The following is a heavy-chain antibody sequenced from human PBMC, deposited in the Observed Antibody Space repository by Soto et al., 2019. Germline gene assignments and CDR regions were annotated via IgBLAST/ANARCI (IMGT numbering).Heavy chain of an antibody. Sequence: SETLSLTCTVSGGPIRSSSHYWGWIRQSPGTGLEWIGSIDESGDSYYNPSLRSRVTIFVDTSKNQFSLKLISVTGADSAIYYCAREGGYVDYWGQGTLVTVSS. CDR1: GGPIRSSSHY. CDR3: AREGGYVDY. J-gene: IGHJ4*02. CDR2: IDESGDS. V-gene: IGHV4-39*02. D-gene: IGHD1-1*01.